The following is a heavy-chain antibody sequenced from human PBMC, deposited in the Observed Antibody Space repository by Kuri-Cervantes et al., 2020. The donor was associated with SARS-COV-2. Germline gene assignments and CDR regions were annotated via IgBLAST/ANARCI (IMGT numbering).Heavy chain of an antibody. CDR2: IKQDGSEK. V-gene: IGHV3-7*03. J-gene: IGHJ4*02. CDR1: RFTLSHNW. Sequence: GESLKISCASSRFTLSHNWMSWVRQAPGKGLEWVANIKQDGSEKYYVDSVKGRFAIFRDNPKNSLYLQLNSLRAEDKAMYYGERGFELDYWGQGTLVTVSS. D-gene: IGHD5-12*01. CDR3: ERGFELDY.